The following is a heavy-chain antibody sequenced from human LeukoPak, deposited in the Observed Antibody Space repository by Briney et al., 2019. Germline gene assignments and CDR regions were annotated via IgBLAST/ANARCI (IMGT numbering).Heavy chain of an antibody. D-gene: IGHD2-2*01. CDR3: AKDPDIVVVPAALIFDY. CDR2: ISGSGGST. CDR1: GFTFSSYA. J-gene: IGHJ4*02. V-gene: IGHV3-23*01. Sequence: GGSLRLSCAASGFTFSSYAMSWVRQAPGKGLEWVSAISGSGGSTYYADSVKGRFNMSRDNCKNTLYLQMNSLRAEDTAVCYCAKDPDIVVVPAALIFDYWGQGTLVTVSS.